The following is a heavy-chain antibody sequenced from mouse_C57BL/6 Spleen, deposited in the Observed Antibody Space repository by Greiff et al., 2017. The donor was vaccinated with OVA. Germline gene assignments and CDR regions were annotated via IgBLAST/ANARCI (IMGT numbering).Heavy chain of an antibody. V-gene: IGHV1-52*01. J-gene: IGHJ2*01. CDR2: IDPSDSET. D-gene: IGHD2-2*01. CDR1: GYTFTSYW. Sequence: VQLQQPGAELVRPGSSVKLSCKASGYTFTSYWMHWVKQRPIQGLEWIGNIDPSDSETHYNQKFKDKATLTADKSSSTAYMQLSSLTSEDSAVYYCSRSGYDPYVDYWGQGTTLTVSS. CDR3: SRSGYDPYVDY.